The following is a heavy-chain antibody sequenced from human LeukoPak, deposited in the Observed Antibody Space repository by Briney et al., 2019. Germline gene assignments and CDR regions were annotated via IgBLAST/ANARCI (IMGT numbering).Heavy chain of an antibody. CDR3: AKDRGDSPAFDY. J-gene: IGHJ4*02. CDR2: ISYDGSNK. CDR1: GFTFSSYG. V-gene: IGHV3-30*18. Sequence: GRSLRLSCAASGFTFSSYGMHWVRQAPGKGLEWVAVISYDGSNKYYADSVKGRFTISRDNSKNTLYLQMNSLRAEDTAVYYCAKDRGDSPAFDYWGQGTLVTVSS. D-gene: IGHD2-21*02.